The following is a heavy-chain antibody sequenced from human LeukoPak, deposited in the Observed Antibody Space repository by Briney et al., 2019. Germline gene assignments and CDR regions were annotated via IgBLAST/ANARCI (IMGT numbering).Heavy chain of an antibody. CDR2: INPNSGGT. CDR3: ARDFGSSRGYYFDY. CDR1: GYTFTGYY. Sequence: ASVKVSCKASGYTFTGYYMHWVRQAPGQGLEWMGWINPNSGGTNYAQKFQGRVTMTRDTSISTAYMELSRLRSDDTAVYYCARDFGSSRGYYFDYWGQGTLVTVSS. J-gene: IGHJ4*02. V-gene: IGHV1-2*02. D-gene: IGHD6-13*01.